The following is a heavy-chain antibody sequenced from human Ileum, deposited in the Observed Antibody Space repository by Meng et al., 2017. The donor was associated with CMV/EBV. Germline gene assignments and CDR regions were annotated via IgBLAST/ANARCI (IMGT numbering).Heavy chain of an antibody. D-gene: IGHD1-1*01. J-gene: IGHJ4*02. CDR1: GFIVSSNF. CDR2: IYTGGST. V-gene: IGHV3-53*01. CDR3: ARGYGDY. Sequence: EVQLVELGGALIRPGGSLRLSCAASGFIVSSNFMSWVRQAPGKGLEWVSVIYTGGSTYYADSVKGRFTISRDNSKNTLYLQMNSLRAEDTAVYYCARGYGDYWGQGTLVTVSS.